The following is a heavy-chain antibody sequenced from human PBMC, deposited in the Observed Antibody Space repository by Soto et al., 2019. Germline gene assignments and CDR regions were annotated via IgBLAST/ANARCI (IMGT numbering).Heavy chain of an antibody. CDR2: ISSSSSYI. D-gene: IGHD6-6*01. CDR3: ARAGEYSRSSFDY. J-gene: IGHJ4*02. V-gene: IGHV3-21*01. Sequence: GXLRLSCAASGFXLSSYSMNWVRQSPGKWLECVSSISSSSSYIYYADSVKVRFTISRYNAKNSLYLQINSLRAEYTAVYYCARAGEYSRSSFDYWGQGTLVTVSS. CDR1: GFXLSSYS.